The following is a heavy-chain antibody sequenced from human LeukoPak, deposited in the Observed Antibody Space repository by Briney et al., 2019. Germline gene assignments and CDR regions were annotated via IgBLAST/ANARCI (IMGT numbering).Heavy chain of an antibody. V-gene: IGHV1-2*06. Sequence: ASVKVSYKASGYTFTGYYMHWVRQAPGQGLEWMGRINPNNGGTIYAQKFQGRVTMTRDTSISTAYMELTRLKSDDTAVYYCAGQYFYDSSGYSHPFDIWGQGTMVTVSS. CDR2: INPNNGGT. CDR1: GYTFTGYY. J-gene: IGHJ3*02. CDR3: AGQYFYDSSGYSHPFDI. D-gene: IGHD3-22*01.